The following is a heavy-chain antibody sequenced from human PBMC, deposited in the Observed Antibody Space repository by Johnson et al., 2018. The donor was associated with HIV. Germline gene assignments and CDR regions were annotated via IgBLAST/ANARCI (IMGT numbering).Heavy chain of an antibody. Sequence: VQLVESGGGVVRPGGSLRLSCVSSGFSSDDYGMSWVRKAPGKGLEWVSGITWTGGSTGHAVSVKGRFHISSDNARNSLYMQMNSLRAEDTALYYCARDRRNYYDSSGYPDYDAFDIWGQGTMVTVAS. CDR2: ITWTGGST. V-gene: IGHV3-20*04. CDR3: ARDRRNYYDSSGYPDYDAFDI. D-gene: IGHD3-22*01. CDR1: GFSSDDYG. J-gene: IGHJ3*02.